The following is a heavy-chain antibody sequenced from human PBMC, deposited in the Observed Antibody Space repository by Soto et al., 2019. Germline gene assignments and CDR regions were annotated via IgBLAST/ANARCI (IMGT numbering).Heavy chain of an antibody. D-gene: IGHD6-19*01. Sequence: PVGSMRLSCTASGFIFSGSAMHWVRQASGKGLEWVGRIRSKADSYATAYAASVNGRFTIFRDDSKNTAYLQMNRMKTEDTAVYYCTTGTNQWLASYGLDVWGQGTTVTVSS. V-gene: IGHV3-73*01. CDR1: GFIFSGSA. CDR2: IRSKADSYAT. J-gene: IGHJ6*02. CDR3: TTGTNQWLASYGLDV.